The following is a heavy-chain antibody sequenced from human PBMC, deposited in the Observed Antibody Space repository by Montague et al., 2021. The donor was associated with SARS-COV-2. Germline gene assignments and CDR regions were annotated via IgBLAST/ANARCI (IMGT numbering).Heavy chain of an antibody. CDR1: GGSISSYY. CDR2: INHSGST. Sequence: SETLSLTCAVYGGSISSYYWSWIRPPPGKGLEWIGEINHSGSTNYNPSLKSRVTISMDTSKNQFSLMLTSVTAADTAVYYCARAFRQLGVRYYYYYIDVWGEGATVTVSS. CDR3: ARAFRQLGVRYYYYYIDV. J-gene: IGHJ6*03. V-gene: IGHV4-34*01. D-gene: IGHD6-6*01.